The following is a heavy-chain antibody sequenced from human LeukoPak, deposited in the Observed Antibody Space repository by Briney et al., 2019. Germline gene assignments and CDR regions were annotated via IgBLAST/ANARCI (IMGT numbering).Heavy chain of an antibody. V-gene: IGHV3-23*01. J-gene: IGHJ4*02. Sequence: SGGSLRLSCAASGFTFSSYAMSWVRQAPGKGLEWVSAISGSGGSTYYADSVKGRFTISRDNSKNTLYLQMNSLRAEDTAVYYCAKDRTTMIVVVITGHDYWGQGTLVTVSS. CDR1: GFTFSSYA. D-gene: IGHD3-22*01. CDR2: ISGSGGST. CDR3: AKDRTTMIVVVITGHDY.